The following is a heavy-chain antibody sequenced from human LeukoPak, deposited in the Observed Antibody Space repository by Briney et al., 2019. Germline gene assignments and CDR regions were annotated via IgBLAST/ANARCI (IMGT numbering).Heavy chain of an antibody. CDR3: ARHPTYYYDSSGYYSRDYYYYMDV. CDR1: GYSFTSYW. J-gene: IGHJ6*03. Sequence: GESLKISCKGSGYSFTSYWIGWVRQMPGKGLEWMGIIYPGDSDTRYSPSFQGQVTISADKSISTAYLQWSSLKASDTAMYYCARHPTYYYDSSGYYSRDYYYYMDVWGKGTTVTVSS. D-gene: IGHD3-22*01. V-gene: IGHV5-51*01. CDR2: IYPGDSDT.